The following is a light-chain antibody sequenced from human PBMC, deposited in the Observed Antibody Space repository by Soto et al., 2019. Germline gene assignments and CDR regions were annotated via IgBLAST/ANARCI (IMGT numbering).Light chain of an antibody. Sequence: QSVLTRPASVSGSPGQSITISCTGTSSDVGGYNYVSWYQQHPGKAPKLMIYDVSNRPSGVSNRFSGSKSGNTASLTISGLQAEDEADYYCSSYTSSSTQAFGTGTKVTVL. J-gene: IGLJ1*01. CDR3: SSYTSSSTQA. V-gene: IGLV2-14*01. CDR2: DVS. CDR1: SSDVGGYNY.